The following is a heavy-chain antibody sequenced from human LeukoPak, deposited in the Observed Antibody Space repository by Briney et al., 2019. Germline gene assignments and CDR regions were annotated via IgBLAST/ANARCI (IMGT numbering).Heavy chain of an antibody. CDR1: GFTFTSFS. V-gene: IGHV3-21*01. CDR3: ARKLSGDGYNPLAF. Sequence: GGSLRLSCAASGFTFTSFSMNWVRQTPGKGLEWVSSISSDGSGIFYADSVKGRFTVSRDNAKKSLLLQMNSLRADDTAVYYCARKLSGDGYNPLAFWGQGTMVTVSS. CDR2: ISSDGSGI. D-gene: IGHD5-24*01. J-gene: IGHJ1*01.